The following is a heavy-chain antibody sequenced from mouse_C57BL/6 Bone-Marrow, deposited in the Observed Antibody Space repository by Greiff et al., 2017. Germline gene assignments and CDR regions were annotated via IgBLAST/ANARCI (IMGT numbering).Heavy chain of an antibody. CDR2: IYPGSGNT. D-gene: IGHD2-4*01. CDR3: ARSGRLRRAWFAY. Sequence: LQESGAELVRPGASVKLSCKASGYTFTDYYINWVKQRPGQGLEWIARIYPGSGNTYYNEKFKGKATLTAEKSSSTAYMQLSSLTSEDSAVYFCARSGRLRRAWFAYWGQGTLVTVSA. CDR1: GYTFTDYY. V-gene: IGHV1-76*01. J-gene: IGHJ3*01.